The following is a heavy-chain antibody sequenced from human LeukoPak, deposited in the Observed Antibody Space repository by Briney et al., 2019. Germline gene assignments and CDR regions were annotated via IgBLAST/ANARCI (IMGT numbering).Heavy chain of an antibody. V-gene: IGHV3-23*01. D-gene: IGHD3-10*01. J-gene: IGHJ4*02. Sequence: PGGSLRLSCAASGFTFSSYAMSWVRQAPGKGLEWVSAISGSGGSTYYADSVKGRFTISRDNSKNTLYLQMNSLRAEDTAVYYCAKVRFSAMVRGDGFDYWGQGTLVTVSS. CDR1: GFTFSSYA. CDR2: ISGSGGST. CDR3: AKVRFSAMVRGDGFDY.